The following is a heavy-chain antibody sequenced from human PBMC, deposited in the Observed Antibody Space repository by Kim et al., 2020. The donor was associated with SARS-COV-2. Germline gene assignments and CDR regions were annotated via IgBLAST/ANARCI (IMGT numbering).Heavy chain of an antibody. V-gene: IGHV4-34*01. CDR3: ARGRAGVVPAPVLGRGPYYDYYAMDV. D-gene: IGHD2-2*02. CDR2: INHSGST. Sequence: SETLSLTCAVYGGSFSYSTCHCLPPPPGNGLEWLGEINHSGSTNLSPSLKSRITISVDTSKSHFSLRLKSMTATDTAVYYFARGRAGVVPAPVLGRGPYYDYYAMDVWGRGTPVAVSS. J-gene: IGHJ6*01. CDR1: GGSFSYST.